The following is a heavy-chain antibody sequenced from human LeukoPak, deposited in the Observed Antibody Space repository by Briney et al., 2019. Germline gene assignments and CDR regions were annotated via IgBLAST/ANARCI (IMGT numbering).Heavy chain of an antibody. CDR2: ISGSGGST. D-gene: IGHD3-10*01. CDR3: AKDRVRLWFGELYGMDV. V-gene: IGHV3-23*01. J-gene: IGHJ6*02. Sequence: PGGSLRLSCAASGLTFSSYAMSWVRQAPGKGLEWVSAISGSGGSTYYADSVKGRFTISRDNSKNTLYLQMNSLRAEDTAVYYCAKDRVRLWFGELYGMDVWGQGTTVTVSS. CDR1: GLTFSSYA.